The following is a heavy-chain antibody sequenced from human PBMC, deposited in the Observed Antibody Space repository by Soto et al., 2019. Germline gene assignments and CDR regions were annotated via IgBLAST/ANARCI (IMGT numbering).Heavy chain of an antibody. V-gene: IGHV3-9*01. CDR3: AKDITLYCSGGSCYPPSWYGMDV. D-gene: IGHD2-15*01. J-gene: IGHJ6*02. CDR2: ISWNSGSI. Sequence: PGGSLRLSCAASGFTFDDYAMHWVRQAPGKGLEWVSGISWNSGSIGYADSVKGRFTISRDNAKNSLYLQMNSLRAEDTALYYCAKDITLYCSGGSCYPPSWYGMDVWGQGTTVTVSS. CDR1: GFTFDDYA.